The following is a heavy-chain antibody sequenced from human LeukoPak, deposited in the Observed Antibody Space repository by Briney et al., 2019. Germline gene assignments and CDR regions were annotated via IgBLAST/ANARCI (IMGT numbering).Heavy chain of an antibody. CDR2: ISGSGTST. D-gene: IGHD3-16*02. Sequence: GGSLRLSCAASGFTFSSYAMSWVRQAPGKGLEWVSAISGSGTSTYYADSVKGRFTISRDNSKNTLYLQMNSLRAEDTAVYHCAKARDSLGELSFHGGQGTLVTVSS. J-gene: IGHJ4*02. V-gene: IGHV3-23*01. CDR1: GFTFSSYA. CDR3: AKARDSLGELSFH.